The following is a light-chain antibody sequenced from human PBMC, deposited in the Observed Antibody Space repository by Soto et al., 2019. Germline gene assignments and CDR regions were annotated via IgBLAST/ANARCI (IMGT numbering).Light chain of an antibody. CDR1: SIHLGDYNY. CDR3: CSYAGNYV. V-gene: IGLV2-11*01. J-gene: IGLJ1*01. Sequence: QSALAQPRSGVGSPGQSVTNSCPRKSIHLGDYNYVSWYQQHPGKAPRLMTFDVTERPSGVPDRFSGSKSGNTASLTISGLRAEDEADYYCCSYAGNYVFGTGTKVTVL. CDR2: DVT.